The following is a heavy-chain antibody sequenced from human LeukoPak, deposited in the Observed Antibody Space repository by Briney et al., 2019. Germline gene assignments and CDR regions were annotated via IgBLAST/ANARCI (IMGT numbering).Heavy chain of an antibody. CDR2: ISYDGSNK. CDR3: ARAHSYGYYFDY. CDR1: GFTFSSYA. V-gene: IGHV3-30-3*01. J-gene: IGHJ4*02. D-gene: IGHD5-18*01. Sequence: GRSLRLSCAASGFTFSSYAMHWVRQAPGKGLEWVAVISYDGSNKYYADSVKGRFTISRDNSKNTLYLQMNSLRAEDTAVYYCARAHSYGYYFDYWGQGTLVTVSS.